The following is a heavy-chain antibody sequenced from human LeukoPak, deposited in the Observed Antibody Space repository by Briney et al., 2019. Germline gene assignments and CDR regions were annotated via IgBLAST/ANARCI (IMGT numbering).Heavy chain of an antibody. J-gene: IGHJ4*02. D-gene: IGHD5-12*01. V-gene: IGHV1-69*06. CDR1: GGTFSSYA. CDR3: ARLSYSGYDLVY. CDR2: IIPIFGTA. Sequence: SVKVSCKASGGTFSSYAISWVRQAPGQGLEWMGGIIPIFGTANYAQKFQGRVTITADKSTSTAYMELSSLRSEDTAVYYCARLSYSGYDLVYWGQGTLVTVSS.